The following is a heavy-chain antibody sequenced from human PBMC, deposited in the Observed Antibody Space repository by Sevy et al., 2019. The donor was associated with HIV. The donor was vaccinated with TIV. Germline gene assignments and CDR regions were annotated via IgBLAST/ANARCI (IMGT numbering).Heavy chain of an antibody. CDR2: ISYDGSNK. V-gene: IGHV3-30*04. D-gene: IGHD2-2*02. CDR1: GFTFSSYA. Sequence: GGSLRLSCVASGFTFSSYAMHWVRQAPGKGLEWVAVISYDGSNKYYADSVKGRFTISRDNSKNTLYLQMNSLRAEDTAVYYCARAGYTRYYYGMDVWGQGTTVTVSS. CDR3: ARAGYTRYYYGMDV. J-gene: IGHJ6*02.